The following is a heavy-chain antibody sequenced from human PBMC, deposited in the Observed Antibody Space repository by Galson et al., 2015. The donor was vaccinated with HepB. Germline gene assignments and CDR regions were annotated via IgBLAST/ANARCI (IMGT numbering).Heavy chain of an antibody. D-gene: IGHD1-26*01. CDR3: ARGEAGYYKLDY. V-gene: IGHV3-53*01. Sequence: SLRLSCAASGFTVSSNYMSWVRQAPGKGLEWVSVIYSGGSTYYADSVKGRFTISRDNSKNTLYLQMNSLRAEDTAVYYCARGEAGYYKLDYWGQGTLVTVSS. CDR1: GFTVSSNY. CDR2: IYSGGST. J-gene: IGHJ4*02.